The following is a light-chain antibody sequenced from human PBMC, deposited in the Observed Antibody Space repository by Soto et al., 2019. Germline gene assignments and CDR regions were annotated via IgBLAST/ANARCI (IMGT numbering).Light chain of an antibody. CDR2: AAS. Sequence: DIQMTQSPSSLSASXGDRVTITCRASQSISSYLNWYQQKPGKAPKLLIYAASSLQSGVPSRFSGSGSGTDFTLTISSLQPEDFATYYCQQSYSLTQFGQGTKVDIK. J-gene: IGKJ1*01. CDR1: QSISSY. V-gene: IGKV1-39*01. CDR3: QQSYSLTQ.